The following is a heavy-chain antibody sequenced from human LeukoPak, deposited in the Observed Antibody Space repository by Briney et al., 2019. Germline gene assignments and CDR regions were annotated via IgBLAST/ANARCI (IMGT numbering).Heavy chain of an antibody. Sequence: PGGSLRLSCAASGFTVSSNYMSWVRQAPGKGLEWVSVIYSCGSTYYADSVKGRFTISRDNSKNTLYLQMNSLRAEDTAVYYCARDRATQYFDYWGQGTLVSVPS. CDR2: IYSCGST. CDR1: GFTVSSNY. J-gene: IGHJ4*02. D-gene: IGHD2-15*01. V-gene: IGHV3-66*03. CDR3: ARDRATQYFDY.